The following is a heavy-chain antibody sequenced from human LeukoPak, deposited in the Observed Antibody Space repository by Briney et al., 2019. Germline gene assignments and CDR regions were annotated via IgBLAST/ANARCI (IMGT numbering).Heavy chain of an antibody. CDR1: GFTFSPFG. D-gene: IGHD4-17*01. J-gene: IGHJ4*02. CDR3: ARDPRDYGDFTGDY. CDR2: ISSSSTTI. V-gene: IGHV3-48*02. Sequence: GASLRRSCAASGFTFSPFGMNWVRQAPGKGLEWVSYISSSSTTIYYADSVKGRFTISRDNAKNSLYLQMHSLRDDDTSVYYCARDPRDYGDFTGDYWGQGTLVTVSS.